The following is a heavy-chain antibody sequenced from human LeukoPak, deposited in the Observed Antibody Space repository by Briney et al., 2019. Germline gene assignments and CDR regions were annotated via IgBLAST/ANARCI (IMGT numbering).Heavy chain of an antibody. CDR2: INHSGST. J-gene: IGHJ5*02. Sequence: SETLSLTCAVYGGSFSGYYWSWIRQPPGKGLEWIGEINHSGSTNYNPSLKSRVTISVDTSTNQFSLELSSVTAADTAVYYCARAGSYDFWSGYYTGWFDPWGQGTLVTVSS. V-gene: IGHV4-34*01. CDR3: ARAGSYDFWSGYYTGWFDP. D-gene: IGHD3-3*01. CDR1: GGSFSGYY.